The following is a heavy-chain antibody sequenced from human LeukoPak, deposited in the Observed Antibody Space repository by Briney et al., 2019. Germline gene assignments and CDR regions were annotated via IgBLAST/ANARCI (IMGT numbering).Heavy chain of an antibody. CDR2: IKQDGSEK. V-gene: IGHV3-7*01. J-gene: IGHJ4*02. CDR3: AREVVAAAGSYYFDY. CDR1: WFTLSWYL. D-gene: IGHD6-13*01. Sequence: PGGSLGLSFAGSWFTLSWYLMELVRPAPGEGPGWVAKIKQDGSEKYYVDSVKGRFTISRDNAKNSLYLQMNSLRAEDTAVYYCAREVVAAAGSYYFDYWGQGTLVTVSS.